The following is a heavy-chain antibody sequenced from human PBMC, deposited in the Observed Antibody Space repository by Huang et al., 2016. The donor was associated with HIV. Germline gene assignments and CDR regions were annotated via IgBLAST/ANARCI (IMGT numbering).Heavy chain of an antibody. Sequence: EVQLVQSGMEVKKPGESLRISCRASGYKFSSYWIAWVRQRSGKGLEFMGFIYPGDSDVKESASCDGKVLISVDRSMSTAYLQWGSLTAPDTATYYCVRLTGSSDVWSSYYRYYWYVDTWGRGTLVSV. D-gene: IGHD3-3*01. CDR3: VRLTGSSDVWSSYYRYYWYVDT. J-gene: IGHJ2*01. V-gene: IGHV5-51*01. CDR2: IYPGDSDV. CDR1: GYKFSSYW.